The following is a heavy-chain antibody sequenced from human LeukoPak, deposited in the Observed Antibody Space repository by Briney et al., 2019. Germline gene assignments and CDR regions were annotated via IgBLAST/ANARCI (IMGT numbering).Heavy chain of an antibody. V-gene: IGHV4-4*02. D-gene: IGHD5-18*01. CDR1: GGSISSSNW. CDR3: STGSGWLLFDY. Sequence: SGTLSLTCAVSGGSISSSNWWSWVRQPPGKGLEWIGEIYHSGSTNYNPSLRSRVTISVDKPKNQFSLRLSSVTAADTAVYYCSTGSGWLLFDYWGQGTLVTVSS. CDR2: IYHSGST. J-gene: IGHJ4*02.